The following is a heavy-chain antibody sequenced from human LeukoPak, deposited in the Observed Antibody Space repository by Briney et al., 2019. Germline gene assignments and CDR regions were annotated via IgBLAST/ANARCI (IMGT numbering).Heavy chain of an antibody. D-gene: IGHD6-13*01. CDR3: AREVAVGIGAYNY. CDR1: GFTFSSYS. CDR2: ISSSSSTI. J-gene: IGHJ4*02. Sequence: GGSLRLSCAASGFTFSSYSMNWVRQAPGKGLEWVSYISSSSSTIYYADSVKGRFTISRDNAKNSLYLQMNSLRAEDTAVYYCAREVAVGIGAYNYWGQGILVTVSS. V-gene: IGHV3-48*01.